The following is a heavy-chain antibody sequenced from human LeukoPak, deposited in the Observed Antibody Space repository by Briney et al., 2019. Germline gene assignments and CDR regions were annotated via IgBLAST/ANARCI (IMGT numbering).Heavy chain of an antibody. CDR3: ASGSWTYGSGTADL. CDR2: INPNSGGT. D-gene: IGHD3-10*01. CDR1: GYTFTDYY. J-gene: IGHJ4*02. V-gene: IGHV1-2*02. Sequence: ASVKVSCKASGYTFTDYYIHWVRQAPGQGLEWMGWINPNSGGTNYAQKFQGRVTMTRDTSISTAYMELSRLRSDDTAVYYCASGSWTYGSGTADLWGQGTLVTVSS.